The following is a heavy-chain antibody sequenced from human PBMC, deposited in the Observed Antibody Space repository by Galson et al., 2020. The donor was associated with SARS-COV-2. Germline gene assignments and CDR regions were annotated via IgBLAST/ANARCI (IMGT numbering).Heavy chain of an antibody. CDR3: ARGPAYSQTETPYYGDYVYYYYYGMDV. D-gene: IGHD4-17*01. V-gene: IGHV1-18*01. Sequence: ASVKVSCKASGYTFTSYGISWVRQAPGQGLEWMGWISAYNGNTNYAQKLQGRVTMTTDTSTSTAYMELRSLRSDDTAVYYCARGPAYSQTETPYYGDYVYYYYYGMDVWGQGTTVTVSS. CDR2: ISAYNGNT. CDR1: GYTFTSYG. J-gene: IGHJ6*02.